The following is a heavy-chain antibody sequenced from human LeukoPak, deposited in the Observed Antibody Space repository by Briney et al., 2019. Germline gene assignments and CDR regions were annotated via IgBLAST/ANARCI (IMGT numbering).Heavy chain of an antibody. D-gene: IGHD6-19*01. CDR3: ARVSAVAGKGDWFDP. CDR2: INPNSGGT. Sequence: ASVKVSCKASGYTFTGYYRHWVRQAPGQGLEWMGWINPNSGGTNYAQKFQGRVTMTRDTSISTAYMELSRLRSDDTAVYYCARVSAVAGKGDWFDPWGQGTLVTVSS. CDR1: GYTFTGYY. V-gene: IGHV1-2*02. J-gene: IGHJ5*02.